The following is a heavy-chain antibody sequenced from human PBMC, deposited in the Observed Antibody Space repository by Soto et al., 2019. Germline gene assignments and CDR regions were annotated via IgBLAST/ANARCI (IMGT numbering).Heavy chain of an antibody. CDR2: INSEGSST. V-gene: IGHV3-74*01. J-gene: IGHJ4*02. CDR3: VRGYCSGGSCWDPSFDY. CDR1: GFTFSSYW. D-gene: IGHD2-15*01. Sequence: EVQLVESGGGLVQPGGSLRLSCAACGFTFSSYWMHWVRQAPGKGLVWVSRINSEGSSTNYADSVKGRFTISRDNAKNTLFLQMNSLGAEDTALYYCVRGYCSGGSCWDPSFDYWGQGTLVTVSS.